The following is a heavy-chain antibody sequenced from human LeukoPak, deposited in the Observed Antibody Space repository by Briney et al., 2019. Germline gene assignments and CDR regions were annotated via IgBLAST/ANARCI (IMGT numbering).Heavy chain of an antibody. CDR1: GFTFSNAW. V-gene: IGHV3-15*01. CDR2: INSKIDGGTT. Sequence: PGGSLRLSCAASGFTFSNAWLSWVRQAPGKGLEWVGRINSKIDGGTTDYAAPVKGRFTISRDNSKNTLYLQMNSLRAEDTAVYFCARDPYGLNSFDYWGQGTRVTVSS. CDR3: ARDPYGLNSFDY. J-gene: IGHJ4*02. D-gene: IGHD4-23*01.